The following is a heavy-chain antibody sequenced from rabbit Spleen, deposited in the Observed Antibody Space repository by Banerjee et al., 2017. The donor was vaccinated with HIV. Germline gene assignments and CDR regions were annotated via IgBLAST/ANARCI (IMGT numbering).Heavy chain of an antibody. CDR2: INVYTGKP. D-gene: IGHD1-1*01. Sequence: QELVESGGGLVQAGESLKLSCKASGIDFSRYGISWVRQAPGKGLQWIACINVYTGKPVYATWAKGRFTISRTSSTTVTLQLNSLTAADTATYFCARDLASVVGWNFKLWGPGTLVTVS. V-gene: IGHV1S40*01. CDR1: GIDFSRYG. CDR3: ARDLASVVGWNFKL. J-gene: IGHJ4*01.